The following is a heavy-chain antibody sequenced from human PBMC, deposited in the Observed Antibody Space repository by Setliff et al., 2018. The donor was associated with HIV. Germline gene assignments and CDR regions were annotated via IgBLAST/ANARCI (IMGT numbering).Heavy chain of an antibody. V-gene: IGHV2-70*04. CDR3: ARMRTDASGLFDY. CDR1: GFALRTYGVR. D-gene: IGHD6-19*01. Sequence: SGPTLVNPTQALTLTCTFSGFALRTYGVRVNWIRQPPGKALEWLARIDWDDDKFYSTSLKTRLTISRDTSESQVVLTMTNMNPMDTATYYCARMRTDASGLFDYWGQGILVTVSS. CDR2: IDWDDDK. J-gene: IGHJ4*02.